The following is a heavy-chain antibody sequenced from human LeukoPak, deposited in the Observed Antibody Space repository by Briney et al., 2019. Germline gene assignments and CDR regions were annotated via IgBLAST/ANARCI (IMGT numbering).Heavy chain of an antibody. CDR2: ISYDGSNK. CDR1: GFTFSSYA. CDR3: AKDRRQSSGYLSY. Sequence: GGSLRLSCAASGFTFSSYAMHWVRQAPGKGLEWVAVISYDGSNKYYADSVKGRFTISRDNSKNTLYLQMNSLRAEDTAVYYCAKDRRQSSGYLSYWGQGILVTVSS. J-gene: IGHJ4*02. D-gene: IGHD3-22*01. V-gene: IGHV3-30-3*01.